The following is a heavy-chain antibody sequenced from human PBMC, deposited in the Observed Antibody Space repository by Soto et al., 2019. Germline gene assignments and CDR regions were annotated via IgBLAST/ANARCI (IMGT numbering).Heavy chain of an antibody. CDR1: GDSINNYY. Sequence: PSETLSLTCSVSGDSINNYYWSWIRQTPGKGLEWIGYIYYSGSTNYNPSLKSRVTRSVDTSKNQFSLKLSSVTAADTAMYYCARADPRYYDSSGYTNWFDPWGQGTLVTVSS. CDR3: ARADPRYYDSSGYTNWFDP. V-gene: IGHV4-59*01. J-gene: IGHJ5*02. D-gene: IGHD3-22*01. CDR2: IYYSGST.